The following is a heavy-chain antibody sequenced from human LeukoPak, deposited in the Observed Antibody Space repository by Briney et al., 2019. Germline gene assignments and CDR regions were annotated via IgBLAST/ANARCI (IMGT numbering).Heavy chain of an antibody. J-gene: IGHJ4*02. Sequence: SETLSLTCAVYGGSFSGYYWSWIRQPPGKGLEWIGEINHSGSTNYNPSLKSRVTISVDTSKNQFSLRLSSVTAADTAVYYCARRRVVPAAPGFDYWGQGTLVTVSS. CDR2: INHSGST. V-gene: IGHV4-34*01. CDR3: ARRRVVPAAPGFDY. D-gene: IGHD2-2*01. CDR1: GGSFSGYY.